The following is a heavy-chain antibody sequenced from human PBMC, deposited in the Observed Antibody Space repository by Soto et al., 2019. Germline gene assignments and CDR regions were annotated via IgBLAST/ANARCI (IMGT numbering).Heavy chain of an antibody. CDR1: GYSFTSYW. J-gene: IGHJ6*02. CDR2: IYPGDSDT. CDR3: TRPMTTVTTYYYYGMDV. Sequence: PGESLKISCKGSGYSFTSYWIGWVRQMPGKGLEWMGIIYPGDSDTKYSPSFQGQVTISRDDSKSIAYLQMNSLKTEDTAVYYCTRPMTTVTTYYYYGMDVWGQGTTVTVSS. D-gene: IGHD4-17*01. V-gene: IGHV5-51*01.